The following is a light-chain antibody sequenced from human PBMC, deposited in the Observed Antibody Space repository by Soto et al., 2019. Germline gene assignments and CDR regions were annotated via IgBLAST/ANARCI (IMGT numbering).Light chain of an antibody. CDR3: QQYNSYSRT. CDR1: QSISSY. J-gene: IGKJ1*01. V-gene: IGKV1-5*03. CDR2: KAS. Sequence: DIQMTQSPSSVSASVGDRVTITCRASQSISSYLNWYQQKPGKAPKLLIYKASSLESGVPSRFSGSGSGKEFTLTISSLQPDDFATYYCQQYNSYSRTFGQGTKVDIK.